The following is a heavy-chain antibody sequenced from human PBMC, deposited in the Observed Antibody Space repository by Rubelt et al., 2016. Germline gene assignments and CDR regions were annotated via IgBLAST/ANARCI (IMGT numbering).Heavy chain of an antibody. CDR2: INSEGSST. D-gene: IGHD2-2*02. J-gene: IGHJ3*02. CDR1: GFTFSSYW. CDR3: ARSGPDVVVPAAIRVEGDAFDI. V-gene: IGHV3-74*01. Sequence: EVQLVESGGGLVQPGGSLRLSCAASGFTFSSYWMHWVRQAPGKGLVWVSRINSEGSSTSYADSVKARFTISRDNAKNTLYLQMNSLRAEDTAVYYCARSGPDVVVPAAIRVEGDAFDIWGQGTMVTVSS.